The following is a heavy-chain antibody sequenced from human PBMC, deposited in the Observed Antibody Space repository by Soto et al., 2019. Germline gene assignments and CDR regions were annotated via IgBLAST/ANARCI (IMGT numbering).Heavy chain of an antibody. V-gene: IGHV3-48*02. J-gene: IGHJ6*02. CDR1: GFTFSTYS. Sequence: EVKLVESGGDLVQPGGSLRLSCAASGFTFSTYSMNWVRQAPGKRLEWVSYISSRSYTIYYVDSVKGRFTISRDNAKNSLYLQMNSLRDEDTAVYYCARGGSSSDNGMDVWGQGTTVTVSS. CDR3: ARGGSSSDNGMDV. CDR2: ISSRSYTI. D-gene: IGHD6-6*01.